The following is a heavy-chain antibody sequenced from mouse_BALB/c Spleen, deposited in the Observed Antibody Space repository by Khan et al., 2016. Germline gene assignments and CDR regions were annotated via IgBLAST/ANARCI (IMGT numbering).Heavy chain of an antibody. CDR3: ATTVVAPRFAY. J-gene: IGHJ3*01. CDR1: GYSITSDYA. V-gene: IGHV3-2*02. Sequence: EVQLQESGPGLVKPSQSLSLTCTVTGYSITSDYAWNWIRQFPGNKLEWMGYISYSGSTSSNPSLNSRISITRDTSKNQFLLQLNSVTTEDTATYYCATTVVAPRFAYWGQGTLVTVSA. CDR2: ISYSGST. D-gene: IGHD1-1*01.